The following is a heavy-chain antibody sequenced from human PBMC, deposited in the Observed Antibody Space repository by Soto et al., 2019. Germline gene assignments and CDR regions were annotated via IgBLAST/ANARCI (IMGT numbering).Heavy chain of an antibody. CDR3: ARDLVPAAISSRWLDP. CDR1: GFTFSSYG. Sequence: GGSLRLSCAASGFTFSSYGMHWVRQAPGKGLEWMAVIWYDGSNKYYADSVKGRFTISRDNSKNTLYLQMNSLRAEDTAVYYCARDLVPAAISSRWLDPCGQGTLVTVYS. V-gene: IGHV3-33*01. J-gene: IGHJ5*02. D-gene: IGHD2-2*02. CDR2: IWYDGSNK.